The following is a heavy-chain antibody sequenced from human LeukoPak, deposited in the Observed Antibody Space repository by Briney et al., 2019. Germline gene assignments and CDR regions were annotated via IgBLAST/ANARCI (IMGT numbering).Heavy chain of an antibody. CDR2: INHSGNA. D-gene: IGHD4-17*01. Sequence: SETVSLTCAVSGGSFSGYYWTWIRQPPGKGLEWIGEINHSGNANYNPSLKSRVTISLDMSENHFSLKLTSVTAADTAVYYCARGRGTVTTHWGQGTLVTVSS. V-gene: IGHV4-34*01. CDR1: GGSFSGYY. CDR3: ARGRGTVTTH. J-gene: IGHJ4*02.